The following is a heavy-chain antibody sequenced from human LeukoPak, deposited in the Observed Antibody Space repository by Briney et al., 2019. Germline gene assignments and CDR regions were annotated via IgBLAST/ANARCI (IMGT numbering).Heavy chain of an antibody. Sequence: GGSLRLSCAASGFTFSSYWMSWVRQAPGKGLEWVANIKQDGSAKYYVVSVKGRFTISRDNAKNSLYLQMNSLRAEDTAVYYCAREHLPRTRFLWSGYTYYYGMDVWGQGTTVTVSS. J-gene: IGHJ6*02. CDR3: AREHLPRTRFLWSGYTYYYGMDV. V-gene: IGHV3-7*01. D-gene: IGHD3-3*01. CDR1: GFTFSSYW. CDR2: IKQDGSAK.